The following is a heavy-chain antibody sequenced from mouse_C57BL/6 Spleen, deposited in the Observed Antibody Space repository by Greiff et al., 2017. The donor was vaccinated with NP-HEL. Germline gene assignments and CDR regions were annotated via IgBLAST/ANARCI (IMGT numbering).Heavy chain of an antibody. D-gene: IGHD4-1*01. CDR2: IDPSNSYT. J-gene: IGHJ2*01. Sequence: QVQLQQPGAELVMPGASVKLSCKASGYTFTSYWMHWVKQRPGQGLEWIGEIDPSNSYTIYNQKFKGKSTLTVDKSSSTAYMQLRSLTSEDSAVYYCARERTGTTYFDYWGKGTTLTVSS. V-gene: IGHV1-69*01. CDR1: GYTFTSYW. CDR3: ARERTGTTYFDY.